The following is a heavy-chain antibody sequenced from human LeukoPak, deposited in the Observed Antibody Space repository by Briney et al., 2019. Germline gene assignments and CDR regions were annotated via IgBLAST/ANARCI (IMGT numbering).Heavy chain of an antibody. J-gene: IGHJ6*04. V-gene: IGHV3-48*03. CDR1: GFTFSSYE. D-gene: IGHD5-18*01. CDR3: ARDSRYSSAYYGMDV. Sequence: PGGSLRLSCAASGFTFSSYEMNWVRQAPGKGLEWVSYIRSGGTINYADSVKGRFTISRDNAKNSLYLLMNSLRAEDTAVYYCARDSRYSSAYYGMDVWGKGTTVTVSS. CDR2: IRSGGTI.